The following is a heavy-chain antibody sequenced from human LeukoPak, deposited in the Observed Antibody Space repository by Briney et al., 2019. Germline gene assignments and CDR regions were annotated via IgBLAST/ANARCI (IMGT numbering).Heavy chain of an antibody. J-gene: IGHJ4*02. CDR3: ARHYSSAWFGF. V-gene: IGHV5-51*01. D-gene: IGHD6-25*01. Sequence: GESLKISCKGFGYDFTTYGIAWVRQMPGKGLEWMGNINPVNSHTTYSPYFQGQVTISVDNSITTAYLQLSSLKASDAAMYYCARHYSSAWFGFWGQGSPVTVSP. CDR1: GYDFTTYG. CDR2: INPVNSHT.